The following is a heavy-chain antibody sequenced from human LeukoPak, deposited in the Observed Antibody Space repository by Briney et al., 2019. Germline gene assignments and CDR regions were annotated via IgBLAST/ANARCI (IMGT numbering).Heavy chain of an antibody. Sequence: GASVKVSFKASGYAFTGYYIHWVRQAPGQGLEWMGRINPNSGGTNYAQNFQGRVTMTRDTSISTAYMELTRLRSDDTAVYYCARDSKVGGWYSDWGQGTLVTVSS. V-gene: IGHV1-2*06. CDR3: ARDSKVGGWYSD. J-gene: IGHJ4*02. D-gene: IGHD6-19*01. CDR2: INPNSGGT. CDR1: GYAFTGYY.